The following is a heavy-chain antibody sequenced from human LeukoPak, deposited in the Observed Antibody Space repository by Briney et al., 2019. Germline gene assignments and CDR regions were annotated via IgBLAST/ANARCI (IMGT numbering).Heavy chain of an antibody. CDR3: ARRWYDSSGYSRHFDY. Sequence: GASLQISCKASGYRFSTYWIGWVRQLPGKGLEWMGIIYPGDSDTRYSPSFQGQVTISADKSISTAYLQWSSLTASDTAIYYCARRWYDSSGYSRHFDYWGQGTQVTVPS. J-gene: IGHJ4*02. CDR2: IYPGDSDT. CDR1: GYRFSTYW. V-gene: IGHV5-51*01. D-gene: IGHD3-22*01.